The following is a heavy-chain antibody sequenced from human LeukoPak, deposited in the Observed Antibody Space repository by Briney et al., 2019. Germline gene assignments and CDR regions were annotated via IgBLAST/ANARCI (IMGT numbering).Heavy chain of an antibody. CDR2: INPHNGET. V-gene: IGHV1-2*02. D-gene: IGHD6-19*01. CDR3: ARVWDSSGWYFYHYELKEDAFDI. Sequence: GASVKVSCKTSGYTFTGYYMNWVRQAPGQGLEWMGWINPHNGETNYAQKFQGRVTMTTDTSISTAYMDLSRLRLDDTAVYYCARVWDSSGWYFYHYELKEDAFDIWGQGTMVTVSS. CDR1: GYTFTGYY. J-gene: IGHJ3*02.